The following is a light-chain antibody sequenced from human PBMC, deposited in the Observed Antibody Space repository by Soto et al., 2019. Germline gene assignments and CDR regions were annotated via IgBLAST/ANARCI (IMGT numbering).Light chain of an antibody. J-gene: IGLJ2*01. CDR2: DVD. CDR3: SSYTTSGTLV. V-gene: IGLV2-14*01. CDR1: SGDVGNYHY. Sequence: QSALTQPASVSGSPGQSITISCTGTSGDVGNYHYVSWYQQHPGKVPKLMIYDVDNRPSGVSNRFSGSKSGNTASLTISGLQAEDEADYDGSSYTTSGTLVVGGGTKVTVL.